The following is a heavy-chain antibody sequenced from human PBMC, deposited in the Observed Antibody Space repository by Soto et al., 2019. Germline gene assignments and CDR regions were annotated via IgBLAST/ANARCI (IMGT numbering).Heavy chain of an antibody. J-gene: IGHJ3*02. CDR1: GFTFDDYA. Sequence: EVQLVESGGGLVQPGRSLRLSCAASGFTFDDYAMHWVRQAPGKGLEWVSGIRWNSGSIGYADSVKGRFTISRDNAKNSLYLQMNSLRAEDTALYYCAKAPTRGLPGAFDIWGQGTMVTVSS. CDR3: AKAPTRGLPGAFDI. V-gene: IGHV3-9*01. CDR2: IRWNSGSI.